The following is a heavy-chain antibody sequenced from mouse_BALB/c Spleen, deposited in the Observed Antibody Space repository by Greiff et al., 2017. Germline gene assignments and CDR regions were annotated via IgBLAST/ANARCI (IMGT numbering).Heavy chain of an antibody. CDR1: GYTFTSYW. J-gene: IGHJ4*01. Sequence: QVQLQQSGAELAKPGASVKMSCKASGYTFTSYWMHWVKQRPGQGLEWIGYINPSTGYTEYNQKFKDKATLTADKSSSTAYMQLSSLTSEDSAVYYCARRDRYATKAMDYWGQGTSVTVSS. CDR2: INPSTGYT. D-gene: IGHD2-14*01. V-gene: IGHV1-7*01. CDR3: ARRDRYATKAMDY.